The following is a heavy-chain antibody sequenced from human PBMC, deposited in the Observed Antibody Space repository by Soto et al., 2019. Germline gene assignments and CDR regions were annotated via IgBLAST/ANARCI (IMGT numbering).Heavy chain of an antibody. CDR1: GFTFSSYG. D-gene: IGHD2-2*01. V-gene: IGHV3-30*18. Sequence: QVQLVESGGGVVQPGRSLRLSCAASGFTFSSYGMHWVRQAPGKGLEWVAVISYDGSNKYYADAVKGRFTISRDNSKNTLYRQMNSLRAADTAVYYCAKDLGYCISTSCSVADYWGQGTLVTVSS. J-gene: IGHJ4*02. CDR3: AKDLGYCISTSCSVADY. CDR2: ISYDGSNK.